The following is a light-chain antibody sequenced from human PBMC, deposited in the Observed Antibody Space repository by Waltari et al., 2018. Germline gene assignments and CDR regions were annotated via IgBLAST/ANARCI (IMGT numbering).Light chain of an antibody. CDR1: HTLLHSNGYNY. V-gene: IGKV2-28*01. CDR3: MQALETPRT. Sequence: DIVMTQSPLSLSVTPGEAASISCRSNHTLLHSNGYNYLDWFLQKTGRSPHVLMYLGSSRAPGVPDRFKGSGSGTDFTLTISRVEAEDVGVYYCMQALETPRTFGQGTNLQIK. J-gene: IGKJ2*01. CDR2: LGS.